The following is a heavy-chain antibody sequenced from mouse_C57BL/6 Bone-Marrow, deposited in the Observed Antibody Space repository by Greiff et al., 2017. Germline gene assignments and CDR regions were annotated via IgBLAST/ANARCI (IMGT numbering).Heavy chain of an antibody. CDR1: GYTFTDYE. CDR2: IDPETGGT. D-gene: IGHD2-5*01. CDR3: TSPFYSNYPDY. J-gene: IGHJ2*01. V-gene: IGHV1-15*01. Sequence: QVHVKQSGAELVRPGASVTLSCKASGYTFTDYEMHWVKQTPVHGLEWIGAIDPETGGTAYNQKFKGKAILTADKSSSTAYMELRRLTSEDSAVYYGTSPFYSNYPDYWGQGTTLTFSS.